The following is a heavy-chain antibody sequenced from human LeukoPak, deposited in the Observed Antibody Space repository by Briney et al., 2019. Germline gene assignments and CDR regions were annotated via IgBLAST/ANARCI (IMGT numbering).Heavy chain of an antibody. D-gene: IGHD3-22*01. CDR3: ARDPSRRYGSSGYYQHFDC. Sequence: PGGSLRLSCAASGFTFDDYGMSWVRQAPGKGLEWVSGINWNGGSIGYADSVKGRFTISRDNAKNSLYLQMNSLRAEDTAFYYCARDPSRRYGSSGYYQHFDCWGQGTLVTVSS. CDR2: INWNGGSI. CDR1: GFTFDDYG. J-gene: IGHJ4*02. V-gene: IGHV3-20*04.